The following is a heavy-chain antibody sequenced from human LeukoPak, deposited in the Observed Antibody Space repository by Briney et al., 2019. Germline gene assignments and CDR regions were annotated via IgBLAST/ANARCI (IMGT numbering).Heavy chain of an antibody. J-gene: IGHJ1*01. CDR3: ARAPSEIGGYYPEYFRH. CDR2: IKGDGNT. V-gene: IGHV3-74*01. CDR1: GFTFSSYW. Sequence: PGGSLRLSCAASGFTFSSYWMHWVRQAPGKGLVWVSRIKGDGNTNYADSVKGRFTISRDNANNTVSMQMNSLRAEDTGVYYCARAPSEIGGYYPEYFRHWGQGTLVTVSS. D-gene: IGHD3-22*01.